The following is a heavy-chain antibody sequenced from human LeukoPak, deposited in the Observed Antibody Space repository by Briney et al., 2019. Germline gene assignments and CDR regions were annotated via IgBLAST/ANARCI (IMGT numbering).Heavy chain of an antibody. V-gene: IGHV4-34*01. CDR1: GGSFSGYY. Sequence: SETLSLTCAVYGGSFSGYYWSWIRQPPGKGLEWIGEINHSGSTNYNPSLKSRVTISVDTSKNQFSLELSSVTAADTAVYYCARTSATLTFDYWGQGTLVTVSS. J-gene: IGHJ4*02. CDR3: ARTSATLTFDY. D-gene: IGHD3-10*01. CDR2: INHSGST.